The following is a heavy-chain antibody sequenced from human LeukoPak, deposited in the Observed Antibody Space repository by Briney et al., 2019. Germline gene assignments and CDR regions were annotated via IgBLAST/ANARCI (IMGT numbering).Heavy chain of an antibody. V-gene: IGHV3-23*01. CDR2: ISGSGGST. CDR1: GFTFSSYA. D-gene: IGHD2/OR15-2a*01. Sequence: GSLRLSCAASGFTFSSYAMSWVRQAPGKGLEWVSAISGSGGSTYYADSVKGRFTISRDNSKNTLYLQMNGPRAEDTAVYYCAKDQYRDYFRGADYWGQGTLVTVSS. J-gene: IGHJ4*02. CDR3: AKDQYRDYFRGADY.